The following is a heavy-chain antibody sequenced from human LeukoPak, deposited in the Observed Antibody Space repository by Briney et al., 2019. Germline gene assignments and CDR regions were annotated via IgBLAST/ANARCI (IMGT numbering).Heavy chain of an antibody. CDR1: GFTFSSYA. CDR2: ISYDGSNK. Sequence: GGPLRLSCAASGFTFSSYAMHWVRQAPGKGLEWAAVISYDGSNKYYADSVRGRFTISRDNSKDTLYLQMNSLRAEDTAVYYCARDGLLGYFDYWGQGTLVTVSS. J-gene: IGHJ4*02. CDR3: ARDGLLGYFDY. V-gene: IGHV3-30-3*01.